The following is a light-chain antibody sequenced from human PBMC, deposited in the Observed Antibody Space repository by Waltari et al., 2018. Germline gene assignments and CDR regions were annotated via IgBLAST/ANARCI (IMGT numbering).Light chain of an antibody. J-gene: IGLJ2*01. CDR2: IDN. CDR1: ASNTGSDS. V-gene: IGLV1-44*01. Sequence: QSVLTQPPSAPGTPGQRVSISCSGSASNTGSDSVNWYQQLPGAAPKLLIYIDNRRASGVPDRFSGSKSGTSASLAISGLQSEDEADYYCAAWDSRLNGVVFGGGTRLTVL. CDR3: AAWDSRLNGVV.